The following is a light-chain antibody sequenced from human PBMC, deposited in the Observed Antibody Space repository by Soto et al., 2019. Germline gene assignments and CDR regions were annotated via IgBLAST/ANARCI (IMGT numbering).Light chain of an antibody. CDR3: QQYSTYWS. CDR1: ESISNW. V-gene: IGKV1-5*03. J-gene: IGKJ1*01. Sequence: DIQMTQSPSTLSASVGDRVTITCRASESISNWLAWFQQKPGKAPKLLIHKTSTLESGVPSRFSGSGSGTEFTRTIFSLQPDDFATYFCQQYSTYWSFGQGTKVDIK. CDR2: KTS.